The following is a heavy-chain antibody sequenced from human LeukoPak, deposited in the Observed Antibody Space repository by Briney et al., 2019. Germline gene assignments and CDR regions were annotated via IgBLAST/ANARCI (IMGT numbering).Heavy chain of an antibody. J-gene: IGHJ4*02. CDR3: ARGQSQNYYDSSGYPDY. CDR1: GGSFSGYY. Sequence: SETLSLTCAVYGGSFSGYYWSWIRQPPGKGLEWTGEINHSGSTNYNPSLKSRVTISVDTSKNQFSLKLSSVTAADTAVYYCARGQSQNYYDSSGYPDYWGQGTLVTVSS. V-gene: IGHV4-34*01. CDR2: INHSGST. D-gene: IGHD3-22*01.